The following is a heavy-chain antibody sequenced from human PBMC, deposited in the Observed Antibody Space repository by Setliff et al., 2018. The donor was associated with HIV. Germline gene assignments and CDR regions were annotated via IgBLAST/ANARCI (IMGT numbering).Heavy chain of an antibody. J-gene: IGHJ2*01. D-gene: IGHD2-2*01. CDR2: ISHSGNT. CDR1: GESFSNYH. V-gene: IGHV4-34*01. Sequence: PSETLSLTCAVFGESFSNYHWNWFRQPPGGGLEWIGEISHSGNTDYNSSLKSRVTISVDTSKKQFSLEMRSLTAADTAIYYCARDQRLPGVQPPYWYFDLWDRGTLVTVSS. CDR3: ARDQRLPGVQPPYWYFDL.